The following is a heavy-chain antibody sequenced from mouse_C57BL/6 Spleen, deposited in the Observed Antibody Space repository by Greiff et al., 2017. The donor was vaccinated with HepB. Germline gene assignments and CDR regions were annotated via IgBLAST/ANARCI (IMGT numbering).Heavy chain of an antibody. CDR1: GFTFSSYA. D-gene: IGHD2-3*01. Sequence: EVQRVESGGGLVKPGGSLKLSCAASGFTFSSYAMSWVRQTPEKRLEWVATISDGGSYTYYPDNVKGRFPISRDNAKNNLYLQMIHLKSEDTAMYYCARGNDGYPYWYFDVWGTGTTVTVAS. CDR2: ISDGGSYT. V-gene: IGHV5-4*01. CDR3: ARGNDGYPYWYFDV. J-gene: IGHJ1*03.